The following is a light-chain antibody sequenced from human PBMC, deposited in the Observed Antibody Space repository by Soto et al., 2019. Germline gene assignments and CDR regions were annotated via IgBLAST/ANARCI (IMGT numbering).Light chain of an antibody. Sequence: EIVLTQSPGTLSLSPGERATLSCRASQSVTNNYLAWYQQKPGQPPKLLIYGASSRATGIPDRFSGSGSGTDFTLTISRLEPEDFAVYYCQQYGSSPPRTFGQGTKVEIK. CDR1: QSVTNNY. J-gene: IGKJ1*01. CDR2: GAS. CDR3: QQYGSSPPRT. V-gene: IGKV3-20*01.